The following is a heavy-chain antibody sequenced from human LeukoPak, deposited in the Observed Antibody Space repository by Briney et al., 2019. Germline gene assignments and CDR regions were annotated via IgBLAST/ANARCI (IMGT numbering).Heavy chain of an antibody. V-gene: IGHV4-59*01. CDR3: ATYDYGGNDY. Sequence: SETLSLTCAVYGGSFSGYYWSWIRQPPGKGLEWIGYIYYSGSTNYNPSLKSRVTISVDTSKNQFSLKLSSVTAADTAVYYCATYDYGGNDYWGQGTLVTVSS. CDR2: IYYSGST. CDR1: GGSFSGYY. D-gene: IGHD4-23*01. J-gene: IGHJ4*02.